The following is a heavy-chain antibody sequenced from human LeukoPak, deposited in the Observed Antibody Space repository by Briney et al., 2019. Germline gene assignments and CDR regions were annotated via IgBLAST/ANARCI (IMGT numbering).Heavy chain of an antibody. CDR2: IYGTGST. D-gene: IGHD1-26*01. Sequence: SETLSLTCAVSGGSIRSDYWSWIRQPAGEGLEWIGRIYGTGSTNYNPSLKSRVTMSVDTSKSQFSLNLSSVTAADTAVYYCARDTGAQWWYFDLWGRGTLVTVSS. J-gene: IGHJ2*01. V-gene: IGHV4-4*07. CDR3: ARDTGAQWWYFDL. CDR1: GGSIRSDY.